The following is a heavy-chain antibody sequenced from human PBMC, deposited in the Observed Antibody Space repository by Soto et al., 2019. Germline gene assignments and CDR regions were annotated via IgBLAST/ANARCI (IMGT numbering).Heavy chain of an antibody. CDR3: ARGGLYDLWSGLFD. Sequence: QAQLQESGPGLVRPSQTLSLSCSVSGASVTSGDYYWNWIRQTPGTGLEWLGYMHDSGTTSYNPSLKSRVPVSRDQSKNQFSLKLTSVSAADTAVYFCARGGLYDLWSGLFDWGQGIRVTVSS. J-gene: IGHJ1*01. V-gene: IGHV4-30-4*01. D-gene: IGHD3-3*01. CDR1: GASVTSGDYY. CDR2: MHDSGTT.